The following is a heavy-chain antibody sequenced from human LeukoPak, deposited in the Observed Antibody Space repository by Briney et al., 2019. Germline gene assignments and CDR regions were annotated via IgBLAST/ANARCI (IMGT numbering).Heavy chain of an antibody. CDR3: ARVDYDILTGYHFFDY. CDR1: GYTFTGYY. Sequence: ASVKVSCKASGYTFTGYYMHWVRQAPGQGLEWMGWINPNSGGTNYAQKFQGRVTMTRDTSISTAYMELSRLRSDDTAVYYCARVDYDILTGYHFFDYWGQGTLVTVSS. J-gene: IGHJ4*02. D-gene: IGHD3-9*01. V-gene: IGHV1-2*02. CDR2: INPNSGGT.